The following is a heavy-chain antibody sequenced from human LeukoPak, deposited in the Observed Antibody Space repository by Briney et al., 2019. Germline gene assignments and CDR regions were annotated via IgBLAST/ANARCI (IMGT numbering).Heavy chain of an antibody. Sequence: ASVKVSCKSSGYTFTRYAMNWMRQAPGQGPEWMGWINTNTGNPTYAQGFTGRFVFSLDTSVSTAYLQINSLKAEDTAVYFCARGAGGTENAFDIWGQGTMVTVSS. CDR2: INTNTGNP. CDR3: ARGAGGTENAFDI. J-gene: IGHJ3*02. V-gene: IGHV7-4-1*02. D-gene: IGHD6-13*01. CDR1: GYTFTRYA.